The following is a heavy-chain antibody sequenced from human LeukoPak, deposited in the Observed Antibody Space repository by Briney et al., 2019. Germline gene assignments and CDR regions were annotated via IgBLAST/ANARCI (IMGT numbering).Heavy chain of an antibody. CDR3: AIRAGYTSGSDY. D-gene: IGHD5-18*01. J-gene: IGHJ4*02. CDR2: INSDGSGA. V-gene: IGHV3-74*03. Sequence: GGSLRLSCAVSGFTFSSYWMYWVRQAPGKGLVWVSRINSDGSGATYVDSVKGRFTISRDNTKNTLYLQMNSLRAEDTAVYYCAIRAGYTSGSDYWGQGTLVTVSS. CDR1: GFTFSSYW.